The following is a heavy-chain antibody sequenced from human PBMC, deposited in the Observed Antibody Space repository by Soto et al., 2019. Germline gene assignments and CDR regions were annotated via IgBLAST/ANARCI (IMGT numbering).Heavy chain of an antibody. Sequence: GGSLRLSCVASGFTFSNYWMTWVRQAPGKGLEWVANLKQDGSEEYYVDSVKGRFTFTRDNAKNSMSLQMNSLRVEDTAVYYCARGSNYYYYYYMDVWGKGTTVTVSS. V-gene: IGHV3-7*04. J-gene: IGHJ6*03. CDR2: LKQDGSEE. D-gene: IGHD6-6*01. CDR3: ARGSNYYYYYYMDV. CDR1: GFTFSNYW.